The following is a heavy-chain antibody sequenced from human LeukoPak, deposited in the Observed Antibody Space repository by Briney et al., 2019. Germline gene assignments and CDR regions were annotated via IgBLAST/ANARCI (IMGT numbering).Heavy chain of an antibody. J-gene: IGHJ4*02. V-gene: IGHV1-2*02. CDR1: GYTFTVYY. Sequence: GASVKVSCKASGYTFTVYYMHWVRQAPGQGLEWMGWINPNSGGTNTSQKFQDRVTLTRDTSINTAYMELSSLRSDDTAVYYCARAYGSGSSYHPDYWGLGTLVTVSS. CDR3: ARAYGSGSSYHPDY. D-gene: IGHD3-10*01. CDR2: INPNSGGT.